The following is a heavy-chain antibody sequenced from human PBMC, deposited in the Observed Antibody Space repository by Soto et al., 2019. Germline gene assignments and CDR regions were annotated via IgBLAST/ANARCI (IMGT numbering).Heavy chain of an antibody. J-gene: IGHJ4*02. V-gene: IGHV3-23*01. CDR1: GSTFSIYA. Sequence: EVQLLESGGGMVQPGGSLRLSFAVTGSTFSIYAMTWVAQPPGKGLEWVSVISGSGSITHYADSVKGRFTISRDNSKNTLYLQMNSLRAEDTAVYYCAKPNLFCSSTSCYDYWGQGTLVTVSS. D-gene: IGHD2-2*01. CDR3: AKPNLFCSSTSCYDY. CDR2: ISGSGSIT.